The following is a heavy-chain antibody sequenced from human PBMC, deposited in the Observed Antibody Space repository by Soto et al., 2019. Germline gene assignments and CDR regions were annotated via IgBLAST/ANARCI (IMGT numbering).Heavy chain of an antibody. CDR3: ARGIKGGSSWYDNYYYYMDV. J-gene: IGHJ6*03. CDR1: GYTFTSYY. CDR2: ISPSGGST. V-gene: IGHV1-46*01. Sequence: ASVKVSCKASGYTFTSYYMHWVRQAPGQGLEWMGIISPSGGSTSYAQKLQGRVTMTADTSTSTAYMELRSLRSDDTAVYYCARGIKGGSSWYDNYYYYMDVWGKGTTVTVSS. D-gene: IGHD6-13*01.